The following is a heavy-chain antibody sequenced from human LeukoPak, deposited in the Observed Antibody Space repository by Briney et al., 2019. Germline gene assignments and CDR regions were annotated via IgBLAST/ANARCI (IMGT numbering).Heavy chain of an antibody. CDR1: GFSFSTNA. J-gene: IGHJ4*02. D-gene: IGHD3-10*01. V-gene: IGHV3-23*01. CDR3: AKGGLRGVIRGNYFDH. CDR2: ISGSGGST. Sequence: PGGSLRLSCAASGFSFSTNAMNWVRQAPGKGLEWVSVISGSGGSTYYADSVKGRFTISRDNSKSTLYLQMNSLRAEDTAVYYCAKGGLRGVIRGNYFDHWGQGTLVTVSS.